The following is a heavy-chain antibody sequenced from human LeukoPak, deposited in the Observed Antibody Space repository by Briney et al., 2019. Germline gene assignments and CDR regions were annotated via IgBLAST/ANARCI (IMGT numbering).Heavy chain of an antibody. J-gene: IGHJ5*02. CDR3: ARETNNWFDP. Sequence: SETLSLTCAVYGGSCSGYYWSWIRQPPGKGLEWIGEINHSGSTNYNPSLKSRVTISVDTSKNQFSLKLSSVTAADTAVYYCARETNNWFDPWGQGTLVTVSS. CDR1: GGSCSGYY. V-gene: IGHV4-34*01. CDR2: INHSGST.